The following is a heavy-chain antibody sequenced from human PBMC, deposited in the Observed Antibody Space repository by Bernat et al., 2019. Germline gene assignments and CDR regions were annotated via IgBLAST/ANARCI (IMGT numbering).Heavy chain of an antibody. CDR1: GFAFNNYG. Sequence: QVQLVESGGGAVQPGRSLRLSCAASGFAFNNYGMHWVRQAPGRGLEWVAVIWSDGNNKYYADFVKGRFTISRDNSKNTLYLEMNSLRAEDTAVYYCAKGLGGNGNFYYYMDVWGKGTTVTVSS. CDR2: IWSDGNNK. V-gene: IGHV3-33*06. D-gene: IGHD3-16*01. CDR3: AKGLGGNGNFYYYMDV. J-gene: IGHJ6*03.